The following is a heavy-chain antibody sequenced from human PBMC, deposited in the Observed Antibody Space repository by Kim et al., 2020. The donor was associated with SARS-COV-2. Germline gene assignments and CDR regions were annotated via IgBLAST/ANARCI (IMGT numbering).Heavy chain of an antibody. V-gene: IGHV4-30-4*01. CDR1: GGSITFGDYY. CDR3: ARGTYFYDSSGP. D-gene: IGHD3-22*01. J-gene: IGHJ5*02. Sequence: SETLSLTCTVSGGSITFGDYYWCWIRQPPGKGLEWIGCIYYSGSTLYTPSLKSRLTISVDTSKNQFSLKLSSVTAADTAVYYCARGTYFYDSSGPGRQATRVTVSS. CDR2: IYYSGST.